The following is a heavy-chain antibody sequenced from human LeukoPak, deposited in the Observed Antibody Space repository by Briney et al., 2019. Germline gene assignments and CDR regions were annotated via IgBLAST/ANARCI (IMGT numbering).Heavy chain of an antibody. V-gene: IGHV1-46*01. CDR2: INPSGGTT. J-gene: IGHJ5*02. D-gene: IGHD6-6*01. CDR3: ARVYGSSKIDP. CDR1: GYTFTNYY. Sequence: ASVKVSCKSSGYTFTNYYIHWVRQAPGQGLEWMGIINPSGGTTNYAQKFQGRVTMTRDMSTSTVYMELSSLRSEDTAVYYCARVYGSSKIDPWGQGTLVTVSS.